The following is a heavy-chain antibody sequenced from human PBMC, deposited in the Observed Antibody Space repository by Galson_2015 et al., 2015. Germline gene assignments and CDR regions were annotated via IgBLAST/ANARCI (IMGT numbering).Heavy chain of an antibody. CDR2: ISYDGSNK. CDR3: ARDAHSIAAAGTSDY. CDR1: GFTFSSYA. J-gene: IGHJ4*02. D-gene: IGHD6-13*01. Sequence: SLRLSCAASGFTFSSYAMHWVRQAPGKGLEWVAVISYDGSNKYYADSVKGRFTISRDNSKNTLYLQMNSLRAEDTAVYYCARDAHSIAAAGTSDYWGQGTLVTVSS. V-gene: IGHV3-30-3*01.